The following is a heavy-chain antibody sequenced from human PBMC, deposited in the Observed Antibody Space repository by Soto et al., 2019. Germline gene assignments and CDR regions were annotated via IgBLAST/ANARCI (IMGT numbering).Heavy chain of an antibody. CDR3: ARHSGYDYVFDY. D-gene: IGHD5-12*01. CDR2: INPNNGDT. J-gene: IGHJ4*02. V-gene: IGHV1-2*02. Sequence: ASVKVSCKASGYTFTGYYIHWVRQAPGQGLEWMGWINPNNGDTNYAQKFQGRVSMTRDTSTSTAYMELGSLRFDDTAVYYCARHSGYDYVFDYWGQGTLVTVSS. CDR1: GYTFTGYY.